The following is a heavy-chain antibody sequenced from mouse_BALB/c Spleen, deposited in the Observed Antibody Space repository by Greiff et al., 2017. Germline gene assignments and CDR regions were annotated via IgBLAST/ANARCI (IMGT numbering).Heavy chain of an antibody. CDR2: INPSTGYT. CDR1: GYTFTSYW. CDR3: ARSKGNYWYFDV. D-gene: IGHD2-1*01. V-gene: IGHV1-7*01. J-gene: IGHJ1*01. Sequence: VKVVESGAELAKPGASVKMSCKASGYTFTSYWMHWVKQRPGQGLEWIGYINPSTGYTEYNQKFKDKATLTADKSSSTAYMQLSSLTSEDSAVYYCARSKGNYWYFDVWGAGTTVTVSS.